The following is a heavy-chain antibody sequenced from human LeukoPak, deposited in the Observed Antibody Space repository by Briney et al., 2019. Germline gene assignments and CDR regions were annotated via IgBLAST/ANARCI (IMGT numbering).Heavy chain of an antibody. J-gene: IGHJ3*02. CDR1: VSTFTGSY. CDR2: INRNSGGT. CDR3: ARDFEYYYDTKRYAFDI. D-gene: IGHD3-22*01. Sequence: VSVKVSCKASVSTFTGSYMHWVRQAPGQGLEWMGWINRNSGGTSYAQKFQGRVTMTRDTSISTAYMELSRLRSDDTAVYYCARDFEYYYDTKRYAFDIWGQGTMVAVSS. V-gene: IGHV1-2*02.